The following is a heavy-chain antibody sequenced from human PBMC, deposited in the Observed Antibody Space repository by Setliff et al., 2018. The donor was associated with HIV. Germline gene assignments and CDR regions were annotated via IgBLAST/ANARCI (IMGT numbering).Heavy chain of an antibody. Sequence: PGGSLRLSCAASGFTFSNYAMHWVRQAPDKGLEWVAVISYDGNNKYYADSVKGRFAISRDNSKKTLYLQMNSLRAEDTAVYYCAKDAFSGLQSLYGMDVWGRGTTVTVSS. CDR1: GFTFSNYA. V-gene: IGHV3-30*09. J-gene: IGHJ6*02. CDR3: AKDAFSGLQSLYGMDV. D-gene: IGHD3-10*01. CDR2: ISYDGNNK.